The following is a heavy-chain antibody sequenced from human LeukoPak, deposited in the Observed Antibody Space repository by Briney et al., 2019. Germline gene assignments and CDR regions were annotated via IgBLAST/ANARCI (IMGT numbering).Heavy chain of an antibody. J-gene: IGHJ4*02. CDR1: VGSFSGYY. CDR2: INHSGST. Sequence: SETLSLTCAVYVGSFSGYYWSWIRQPPGKGLEWIGEINHSGSTNYNPSLKSRVTISVDTSKNQFSLKLSSVTAADTAVYYCASGFRDIGVVGAATFTVFDYWGQGTLVTVSS. V-gene: IGHV4-34*01. D-gene: IGHD2-15*01. CDR3: ASGFRDIGVVGAATFTVFDY.